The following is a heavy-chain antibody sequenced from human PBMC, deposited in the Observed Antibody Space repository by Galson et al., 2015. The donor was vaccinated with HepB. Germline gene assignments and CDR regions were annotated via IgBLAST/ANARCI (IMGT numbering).Heavy chain of an antibody. CDR1: GYTFTGYY. D-gene: IGHD1-26*01. CDR2: INPNSGGT. CDR3: ARGGGKWEPPGDWFDP. Sequence: SVKVSCKASGYTFTGYYMHWVRQAPGQGLEWMGWINPNSGGTNYAQKFQGWVTMTRDTSISTAYMELSRLRSDDTAVYYCARGGGKWEPPGDWFDPWGQGTLVTVSS. V-gene: IGHV1-2*04. J-gene: IGHJ5*02.